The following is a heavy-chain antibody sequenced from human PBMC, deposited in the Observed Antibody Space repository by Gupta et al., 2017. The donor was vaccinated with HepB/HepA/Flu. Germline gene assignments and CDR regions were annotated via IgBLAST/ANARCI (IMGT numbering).Heavy chain of an antibody. D-gene: IGHD1-26*01. CDR3: ARTPTTPYYMVVSDGPEFTFDY. CDR2: ISSSSSTI. Sequence: EVQLVESGGGLAQPGGSLRLSCAASGFTFSSYIMNWVRQAPGKGLEWISYISSSSSTIYYAESVKGRFTSARDNAKNSLYLQMNSLRDEDTAVYYCARTPTTPYYMVVSDGPEFTFDYGGQGIMVTVSS. J-gene: IGHJ4*02. CDR1: GFTFSSYI. V-gene: IGHV3-48*02.